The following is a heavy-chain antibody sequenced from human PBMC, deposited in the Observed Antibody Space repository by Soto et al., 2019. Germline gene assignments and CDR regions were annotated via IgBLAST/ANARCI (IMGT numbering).Heavy chain of an antibody. CDR1: GGTFSSYA. CDR3: ARDLPNDSNEFRPRAAAFDI. J-gene: IGHJ3*02. D-gene: IGHD1-1*01. CDR2: ITPIFGTA. V-gene: IGHV1-69*13. Sequence: GASVKVSCKASGGTFSSYAISWVRQAPGQGLEWMGGITPIFGTANYAQKFQGRVTITADESTSTAYMELSSLRSEDTAVYYCARDLPNDSNEFRPRAAAFDIWGQGTMVTVSS.